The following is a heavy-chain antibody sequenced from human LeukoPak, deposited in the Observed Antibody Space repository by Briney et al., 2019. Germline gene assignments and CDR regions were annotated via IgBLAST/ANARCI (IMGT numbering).Heavy chain of an antibody. J-gene: IGHJ3*02. CDR2: IWFDGSNK. CDR3: ARGKEQQLYAFDI. Sequence: RRSLRLSCAAPGFTFSSYCMHWVRQAPGKGLEWAAVIWFDGSNKYYADSVKGRFTISRDNSKNTLYLQMNRLSDEDTAVYYCARGKEQQLYAFDIWGQGTMVTVSS. CDR1: GFTFSSYC. V-gene: IGHV3-33*01. D-gene: IGHD6-13*01.